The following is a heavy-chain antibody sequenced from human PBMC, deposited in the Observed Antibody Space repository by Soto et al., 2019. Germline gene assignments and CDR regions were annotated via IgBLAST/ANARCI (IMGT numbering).Heavy chain of an antibody. Sequence: ASVKVSCKVSGDTLTELSIHWVRQAPGKGLEWMGRFDPEADEIVYAQKFQGRVTMTEDTSTDTSYMEVTSLTSEDTAVYYCATERLGFCDSDNCYRHYFDSWGQGTLVTVSS. V-gene: IGHV1-24*01. D-gene: IGHD2-21*02. CDR1: GDTLTELS. J-gene: IGHJ4*02. CDR2: FDPEADEI. CDR3: ATERLGFCDSDNCYRHYFDS.